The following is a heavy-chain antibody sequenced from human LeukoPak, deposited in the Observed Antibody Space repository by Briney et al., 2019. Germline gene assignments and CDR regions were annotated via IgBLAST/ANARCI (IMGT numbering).Heavy chain of an antibody. D-gene: IGHD5-18*01. Sequence: ASVKVSCKASGYTFTSYWIGWVRQMPGKGLEWMGIIYPGDSDTRYSPSFQGQVTISADKSISTAYLQWSSLKASDTAMYYCARHRDTAMAENDYWGQGTLVTVSS. CDR2: IYPGDSDT. V-gene: IGHV5-51*01. CDR3: ARHRDTAMAENDY. CDR1: GYTFTSYW. J-gene: IGHJ4*02.